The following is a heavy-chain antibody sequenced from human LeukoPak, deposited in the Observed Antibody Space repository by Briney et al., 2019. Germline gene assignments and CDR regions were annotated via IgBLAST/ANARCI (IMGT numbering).Heavy chain of an antibody. Sequence: PGGSLRLSCAASGFTFSSYTMNWVRQPPGKGLEWVSNIGTSSTTIYYADSVKGRFTISRDNAKNSLYLQMNSLRAEDTAVYYCARDLNHREHYFDYWGQGTLVTVSS. CDR1: GFTFSSYT. CDR3: ARDLNHREHYFDY. J-gene: IGHJ4*02. D-gene: IGHD1-26*01. V-gene: IGHV3-48*01. CDR2: IGTSSTTI.